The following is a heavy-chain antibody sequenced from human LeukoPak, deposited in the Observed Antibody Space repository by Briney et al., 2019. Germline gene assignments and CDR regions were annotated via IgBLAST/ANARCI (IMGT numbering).Heavy chain of an antibody. CDR2: IYTSGST. V-gene: IGHV4-61*02. D-gene: IGHD2-21*01. Sequence: PSQTLSLTCTVSGGSISSGSYYWSWVRQPAGKGLEWIGRIYTSGSTNYNPSLKSRVTISVDTSKNQFSLKLSSVTAADTAVYYCAREGLVVVPNDAFDIWGQGTMVTVSS. CDR1: GGSISSGSYY. CDR3: AREGLVVVPNDAFDI. J-gene: IGHJ3*02.